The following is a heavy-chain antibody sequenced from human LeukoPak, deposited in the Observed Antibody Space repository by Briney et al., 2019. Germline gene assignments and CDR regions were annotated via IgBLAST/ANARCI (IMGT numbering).Heavy chain of an antibody. V-gene: IGHV3-23*01. D-gene: IGHD4-23*01. CDR1: GITFSSYA. Sequence: PGGSLRLSCAASGITFSSYAMSWVRQAPGKGLEWVSAISGSGGSTYYADSVKGRFTISRDNSKNTLYLQMNSLRAEDTAVYYCAKYYHGGNSYPLAYDYYYYYYMDVWGKGTTVTVSS. J-gene: IGHJ6*03. CDR3: AKYYHGGNSYPLAYDYYYYYYMDV. CDR2: ISGSGGST.